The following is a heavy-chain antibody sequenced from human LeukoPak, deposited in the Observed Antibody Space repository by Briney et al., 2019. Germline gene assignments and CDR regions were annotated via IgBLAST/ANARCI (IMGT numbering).Heavy chain of an antibody. Sequence: GRSLRLSCVVSGLTLSAIWTNWDRHAPEKGLEWVGNIKEDGSDTYYADSVKGRFTISRDNAKNSVYLQMSSLRDEDTAVFYCARGRRDTQYQVFDYWGLGTLVTVSS. J-gene: IGHJ4*02. CDR2: IKEDGSDT. V-gene: IGHV3-7*01. D-gene: IGHD2-2*01. CDR3: ARGRRDTQYQVFDY. CDR1: GLTLSAIW.